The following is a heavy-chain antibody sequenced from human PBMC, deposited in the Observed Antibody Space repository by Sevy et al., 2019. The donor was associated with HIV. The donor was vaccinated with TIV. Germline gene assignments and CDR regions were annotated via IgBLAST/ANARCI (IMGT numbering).Heavy chain of an antibody. V-gene: IGHV4-34*01. J-gene: IGHJ4*02. CDR3: ARDISGPSRRGFDY. Sequence: SETLSLTCAVYGGSFSGYYWSWIRQPPGKGLEWIGEINHSGSTNYNPSLKSRVTISVDTSKNQFSLKLSSVTAADTAVYYCARDISGPSRRGFDYWGQGTLVTVSS. CDR1: GGSFSGYY. CDR2: INHSGST. D-gene: IGHD1-26*01.